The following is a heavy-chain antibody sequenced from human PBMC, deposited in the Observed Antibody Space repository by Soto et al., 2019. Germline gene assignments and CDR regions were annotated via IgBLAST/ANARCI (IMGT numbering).Heavy chain of an antibody. J-gene: IGHJ5*02. Sequence: GASVKVSCKASGYTFTSYGISWVRQAPGQGLEWMGWISAYNGNTNYAQKLQGRVTMTTDTSTSTAYMELRSLRSDDTAVYYCARDATTIFGVVMFNWFDPWGQGTLVTVSS. D-gene: IGHD3-3*01. CDR1: GYTFTSYG. CDR2: ISAYNGNT. V-gene: IGHV1-18*01. CDR3: ARDATTIFGVVMFNWFDP.